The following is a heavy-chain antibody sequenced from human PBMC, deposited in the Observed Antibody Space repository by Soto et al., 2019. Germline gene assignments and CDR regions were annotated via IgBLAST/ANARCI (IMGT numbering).Heavy chain of an antibody. Sequence: ASVKVSCKASGYTFTSYGISWVRQAPGQGLEWMGWISAYNGNTNYAQKLQGRVTMTTDTSTSTAYMELRSLRSDDTAVYYCARYWGVDYYDSSSYYYVVPLLDYWGQGTLVTVSS. CDR3: ARYWGVDYYDSSSYYYVVPLLDY. V-gene: IGHV1-18*01. CDR1: GYTFTSYG. J-gene: IGHJ4*02. CDR2: ISAYNGNT. D-gene: IGHD3-22*01.